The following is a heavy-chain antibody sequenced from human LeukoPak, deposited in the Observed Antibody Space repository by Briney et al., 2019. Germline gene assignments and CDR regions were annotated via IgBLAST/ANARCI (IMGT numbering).Heavy chain of an antibody. V-gene: IGHV1-46*01. CDR1: GYTFTSYY. Sequence: ASVKVSCKASGYTFTSYYMHWVRQPPGQGLEWMGIINPSGGSTSYAQKFQGRVTMTRDTSTSTVYMELSSLGSEDTAVYYCARDPSIVVVPAAYYFDYWGQGTLVTVSS. D-gene: IGHD2-2*01. CDR2: INPSGGST. J-gene: IGHJ4*02. CDR3: ARDPSIVVVPAAYYFDY.